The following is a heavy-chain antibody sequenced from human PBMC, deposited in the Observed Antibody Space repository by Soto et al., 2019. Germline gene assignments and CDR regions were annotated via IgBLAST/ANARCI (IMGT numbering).Heavy chain of an antibody. V-gene: IGHV3-53*02. CDR1: GFTVSDNY. CDR3: ARGHSYDTGGFDY. Sequence: EVQLVETGGGLIQPGGSLRLSCAASGFTVSDNYINWVRQAPGKGLEWVSVIYSGGSTYYADSVRGRFTISRDNSKNTLYLQMNSLRAEDTALYYCARGHSYDTGGFDYWGQGTLVTVSS. J-gene: IGHJ4*02. CDR2: IYSGGST. D-gene: IGHD3-22*01.